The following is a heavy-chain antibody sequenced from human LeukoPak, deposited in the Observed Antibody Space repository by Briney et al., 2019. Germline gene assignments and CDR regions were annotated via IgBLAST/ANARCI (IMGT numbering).Heavy chain of an antibody. J-gene: IGHJ4*02. CDR1: GFTFSSYA. V-gene: IGHV3-30*04. Sequence: RRSLRLSCAASGFTFSSYAMHWVRQAPGKGLEWVAVISYDGSNKYYADSVKGRFTISRDNSKNTLYLQMNSLRAEDTAVYYCARSGGYSYGYSDYWGQGTLVTVSS. CDR3: ARSGGYSYGYSDY. D-gene: IGHD5-18*01. CDR2: ISYDGSNK.